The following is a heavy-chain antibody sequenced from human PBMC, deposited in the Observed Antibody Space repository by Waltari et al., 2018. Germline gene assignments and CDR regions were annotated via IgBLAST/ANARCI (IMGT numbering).Heavy chain of an antibody. CDR2: VQRSGRT. CDR1: GDSMSSTDW. J-gene: IGHJ5*02. V-gene: IGHV4-4*02. Sequence: QLQLQESGPGLVKPSGTPSLTCAVSGDSMSSTDWWSWVRQSPGKGLEWIGQVQRSGRTNYNPSFASRVTVSVDTPTNQFSLKVTSATAADTAVYFCARDRGRGIYLDTWGQGTLVTVSP. D-gene: IGHD2-15*01. CDR3: ARDRGRGIYLDT.